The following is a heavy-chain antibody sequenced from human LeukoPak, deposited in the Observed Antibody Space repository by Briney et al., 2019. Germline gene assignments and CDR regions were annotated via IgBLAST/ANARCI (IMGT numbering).Heavy chain of an antibody. CDR3: ARYSSSSGY. J-gene: IGHJ4*02. D-gene: IGHD6-13*01. V-gene: IGHV4-39*07. CDR2: IFYSGST. Sequence: PSETLSLTYTVSGGSISTSNYYWGWIRQPPGKGLEWIGNIFYSGSTYYNPSLKSRVTISVDTSKNQFSLKLSSVTAADTAVYYCARYSSSSGYWGQGTLVTVSS. CDR1: GGSISTSNYY.